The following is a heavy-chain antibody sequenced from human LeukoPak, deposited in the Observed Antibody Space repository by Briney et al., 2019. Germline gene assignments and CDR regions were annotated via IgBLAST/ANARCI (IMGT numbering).Heavy chain of an antibody. CDR3: AKDRASSTRCLYY. J-gene: IGHJ4*02. Sequence: GSLRLSCAASGFTFSSYGMHWVRQAPGKGLEWVAFIRYDGSDKYYADSVEGRFTISRDNSKNTLYLQMNSLRAEDTAVYYCAKDRASSTRCLYYWGQGTLVTVSS. D-gene: IGHD2-2*01. V-gene: IGHV3-30*02. CDR1: GFTFSSYG. CDR2: IRYDGSDK.